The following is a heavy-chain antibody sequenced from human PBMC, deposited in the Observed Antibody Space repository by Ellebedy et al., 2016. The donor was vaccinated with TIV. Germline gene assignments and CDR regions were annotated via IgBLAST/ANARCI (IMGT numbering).Heavy chain of an antibody. V-gene: IGHV3-73*01. D-gene: IGHD2-15*01. J-gene: IGHJ4*02. CDR3: ASAVDGHTSFHS. Sequence: PGGSLRLSCAASGLTFSASAMHWVRQASGKGPEWVGRIRNKPRSYATTYGAAVEGRFTISRDDSRSTAYLQMNGLKTEDTAVYYCASAVDGHTSFHSWGLGTLVTVSS. CDR1: GLTFSASA. CDR2: IRNKPRSYAT.